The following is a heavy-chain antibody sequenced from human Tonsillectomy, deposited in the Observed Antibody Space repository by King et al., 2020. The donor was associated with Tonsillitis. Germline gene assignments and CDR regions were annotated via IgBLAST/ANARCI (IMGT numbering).Heavy chain of an antibody. J-gene: IGHJ4*02. D-gene: IGHD1-7*01. Sequence: DVQLVESGGGLVQPGGSLRLSCAASGFTFSSYWMYWVRQPPGEGPVWVSRNNRDGTYSTHADSVKGRFTISRDNGKNTLYLQMNSLRAEDTAVYYCASYNWNYRDDYWGQGTLVTVSS. CDR3: ASYNWNYRDDY. V-gene: IGHV3-74*03. CDR1: GFTFSSYW. CDR2: NNRDGTYS.